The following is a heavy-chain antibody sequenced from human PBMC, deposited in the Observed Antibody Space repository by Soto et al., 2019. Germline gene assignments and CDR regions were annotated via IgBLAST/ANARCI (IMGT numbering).Heavy chain of an antibody. CDR3: ARVTVVTEKKPYYYYGMDV. CDR2: IYYSGST. CDR1: GGSISSGGYY. V-gene: IGHV4-31*03. Sequence: PSETLSLTCTVSGGSISSGGYYWSWIRQHPGKGLEWIGYIYYSGSTYYNPSLKSRVTISVDTSKNQFSLKLSSVTAADTAVYYCARVTVVTEKKPYYYYGMDVWGQGTTVTVSS. J-gene: IGHJ6*02. D-gene: IGHD2-15*01.